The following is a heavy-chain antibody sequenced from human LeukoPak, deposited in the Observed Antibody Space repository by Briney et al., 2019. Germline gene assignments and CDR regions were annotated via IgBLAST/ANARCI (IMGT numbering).Heavy chain of an antibody. V-gene: IGHV3-53*01. CDR3: AKVGDYVWGSYRYKGDYFDY. D-gene: IGHD3-16*02. Sequence: GGSLRLSCAASGFTVSSNCMSWVRQAPGKGLEWVSVIYSGGSTYYADSVKGRFTISRDNSKNTLYLQMNSLRAKDTAVYYCAKVGDYVWGSYRYKGDYFDYWGQGTLVTVSS. J-gene: IGHJ4*02. CDR1: GFTVSSNC. CDR2: IYSGGST.